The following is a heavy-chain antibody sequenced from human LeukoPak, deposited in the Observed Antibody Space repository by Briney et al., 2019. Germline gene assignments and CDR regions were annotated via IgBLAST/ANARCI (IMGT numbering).Heavy chain of an antibody. CDR3: AKRDRTVTHAFDI. J-gene: IGHJ3*02. CDR1: GLTFSNYG. V-gene: IGHV3-23*01. D-gene: IGHD4-17*01. Sequence: GGSLRLSCAASGLTFSNYGMSWVRQAPGKGLEWVSAISGSGGTTYYADSVKGRFTISRDNSENTLYLQTNSLRAEDTAVYYCAKRDRTVTHAFDIWGQGTMVTVSS. CDR2: ISGSGGTT.